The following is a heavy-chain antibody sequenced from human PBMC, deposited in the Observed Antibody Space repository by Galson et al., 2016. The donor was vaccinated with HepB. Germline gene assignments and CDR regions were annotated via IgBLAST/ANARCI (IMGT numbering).Heavy chain of an antibody. Sequence: SVKVSCKASGYSFSYYGISWVRQTPGQGLEWMRWISAYNGKTKYVQKLQGRVTMTTDTSTSTAYMELRSLRSDDTAVYYCARDRGGQQLGYQYGMDVWGQGTTVTVSS. CDR2: ISAYNGKT. V-gene: IGHV1-18*01. CDR3: ARDRGGQQLGYQYGMDV. J-gene: IGHJ6*02. D-gene: IGHD6-13*01. CDR1: GYSFSYYG.